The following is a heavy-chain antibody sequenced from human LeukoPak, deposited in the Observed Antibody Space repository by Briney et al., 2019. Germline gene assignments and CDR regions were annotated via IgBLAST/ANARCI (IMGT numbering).Heavy chain of an antibody. D-gene: IGHD3-22*01. J-gene: IGHJ3*02. CDR2: ITAYNGNT. CDR3: ARDNYDSNSFDI. V-gene: IGHV1-18*01. CDR1: GYTFTTYG. Sequence: ASVKVSCKTSGYTFTTYGISWVRQAPGQGLEWMGWITAYNGNTSYAQKVQGRVSMTTDTSTSTAYLELRSLRSDDTAMYYCARDNYDSNSFDIWGQGTAVTVSS.